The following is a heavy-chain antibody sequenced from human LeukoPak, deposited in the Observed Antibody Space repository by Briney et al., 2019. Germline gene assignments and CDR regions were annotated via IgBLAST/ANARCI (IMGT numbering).Heavy chain of an antibody. D-gene: IGHD3-3*01. CDR1: GFTFSSYS. CDR3: ASYDFWSGYRPPLDY. CDR2: ISSSSSSYI. Sequence: RPGGSLRLSCAASGFTFSSYSMTWVRQAPGKGLEWVSSISSSSSSYIYYADSVKGRFTISRDNAKNSLHLQMNSLRAEDTAVYYCASYDFWSGYRPPLDYWGQGTLVTVSS. V-gene: IGHV3-21*01. J-gene: IGHJ4*02.